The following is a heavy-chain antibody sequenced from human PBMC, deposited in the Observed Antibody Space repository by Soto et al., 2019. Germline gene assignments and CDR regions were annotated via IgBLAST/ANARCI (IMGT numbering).Heavy chain of an antibody. CDR1: GGTFSNYP. J-gene: IGHJ4*02. V-gene: IGHV1-69*01. CDR3: ARLLYCGGGCYSPFDY. CDR2: IIPIFGTT. D-gene: IGHD2-21*02. Sequence: VQLVQSGAEVKKPGSSVKVSCKASGGTFSNYPFIWVRQAPGQGLDWMGGIIPIFGTTDYGQRFQARVTIPADESTTTAYMELSRLRSDDPAVYYWARLLYCGGGCYSPFDYWGQGTLVTVSS.